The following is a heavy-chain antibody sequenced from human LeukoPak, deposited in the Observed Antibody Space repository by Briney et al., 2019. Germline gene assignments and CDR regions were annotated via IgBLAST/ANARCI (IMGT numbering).Heavy chain of an antibody. Sequence: GGSLRFSCEASGFTFSSYAMSWVRQAPGKGLEWVSAISGSGGSTYYADSVKGRFTISRDNSKNTLYLQMNSLRAEDTAVYYCAKDPDTMVRGVIITGGDYWGQGTLVTVSS. J-gene: IGHJ4*02. D-gene: IGHD3-10*01. CDR1: GFTFSSYA. CDR2: ISGSGGST. V-gene: IGHV3-23*01. CDR3: AKDPDTMVRGVIITGGDY.